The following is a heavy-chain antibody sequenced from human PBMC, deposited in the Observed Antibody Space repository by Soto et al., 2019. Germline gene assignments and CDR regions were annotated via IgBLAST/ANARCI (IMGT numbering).Heavy chain of an antibody. CDR3: ARHNEDYGDPRYYFDY. Sequence: SETLSLTCTVSGGSISSYYWSWIRQPPGKGLEWIGYIYYSGSTNYNPSLKSRVTISVDTSKNQFSLKLSSVTAADTAVYYCARHNEDYGDPRYYFDYWGQGTLVTVSS. D-gene: IGHD4-17*01. CDR1: GGSISSYY. V-gene: IGHV4-59*08. CDR2: IYYSGST. J-gene: IGHJ4*02.